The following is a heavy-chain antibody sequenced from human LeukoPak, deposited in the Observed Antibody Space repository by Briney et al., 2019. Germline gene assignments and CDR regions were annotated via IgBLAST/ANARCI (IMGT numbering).Heavy chain of an antibody. CDR1: GGSISSYY. J-gene: IGHJ6*03. CDR3: ARVPGWENMDV. CDR2: INYSGNT. Sequence: SETLSLTCTVSGGSISSYYWSWIRQPPGKGLEWIGYINYSGNTNYNPSLKSRVTISVDTSKNQFSLKLSSVTAADTAVYYCARVPGWENMDVWGKGTTVTVSS. V-gene: IGHV4-59*12. D-gene: IGHD1-26*01.